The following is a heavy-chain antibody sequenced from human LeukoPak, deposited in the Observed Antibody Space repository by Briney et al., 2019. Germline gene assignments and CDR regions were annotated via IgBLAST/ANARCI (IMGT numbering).Heavy chain of an antibody. CDR2: ISSSSTTI. D-gene: IGHD3-9*01. V-gene: IGHV3-48*04. J-gene: IGHJ4*02. CDR1: GFTFSSYS. Sequence: GGSLRLSCVASGFTFSSYSINWVRQAPGKGLEWVSYISSSSTTIYYADSVKGRFTITRDNAKNSLYLQMNSLRAEDTAVYYCARSFYYDTLTGYYFFDYWGQETLVTVSS. CDR3: ARSFYYDTLTGYYFFDY.